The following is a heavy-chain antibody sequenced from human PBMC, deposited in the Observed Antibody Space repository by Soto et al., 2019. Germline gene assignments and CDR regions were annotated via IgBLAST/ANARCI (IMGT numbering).Heavy chain of an antibody. CDR3: AIGSRITMVRGVPLDY. D-gene: IGHD3-10*01. V-gene: IGHV3-30*03. Sequence: GGSLRLSCAASGFTFSSYGMHWVRQAPGKGLEWVAVISYDGSNKYYADSVKGRFTISRDNSKNTLYLQMNSLRAEDTAVYYCAIGSRITMVRGVPLDYWGQGTLVTVSS. CDR1: GFTFSSYG. CDR2: ISYDGSNK. J-gene: IGHJ4*02.